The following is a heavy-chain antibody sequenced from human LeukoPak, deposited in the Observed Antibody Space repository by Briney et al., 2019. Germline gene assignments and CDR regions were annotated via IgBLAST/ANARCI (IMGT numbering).Heavy chain of an antibody. Sequence: SETLSLTCTVSGGSISCSSYYWGWIRQPPGKGLEWIGSIYYSGSTYYNPSLKSRVTISVDTSKNQFSLKLSSVTAADTAVYYCARTYSSSWYEAVNWFDPWGQGTLVTVSS. D-gene: IGHD6-13*01. CDR2: IYYSGST. CDR3: ARTYSSSWYEAVNWFDP. J-gene: IGHJ5*02. CDR1: GGSISCSSYY. V-gene: IGHV4-39*07.